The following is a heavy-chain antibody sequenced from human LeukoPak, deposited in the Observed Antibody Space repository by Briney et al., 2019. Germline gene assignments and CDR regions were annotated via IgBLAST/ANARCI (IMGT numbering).Heavy chain of an antibody. J-gene: IGHJ4*02. CDR3: ATIVGAQYYFDY. D-gene: IGHD1-26*01. Sequence: ASVKVSCKASGYTFTGYYMHWVRQAPGKGLEWMGGFDPEDGETIYAQKFQGRVTMTEDTFTDTAYMELSSLRSEDTAVYYCATIVGAQYYFDYWGQGTLVTVSS. CDR2: FDPEDGET. V-gene: IGHV1-24*01. CDR1: GYTFTGYY.